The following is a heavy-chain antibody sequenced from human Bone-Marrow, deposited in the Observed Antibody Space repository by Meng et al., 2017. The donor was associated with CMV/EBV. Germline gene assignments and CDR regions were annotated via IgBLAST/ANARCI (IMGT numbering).Heavy chain of an antibody. Sequence: SVKVSCKASGGTFSSYAISWVRQAPGQGLEWMGGIIPILGIANYAQKFQGRVTITTDESTSTAYMELSSLRSEDTAVYYCASRLYSNYFYGMDVWGQGTTVTVSS. J-gene: IGHJ6*02. D-gene: IGHD4-11*01. CDR3: ASRLYSNYFYGMDV. CDR2: IIPILGIA. CDR1: GGTFSSYA. V-gene: IGHV1-69*10.